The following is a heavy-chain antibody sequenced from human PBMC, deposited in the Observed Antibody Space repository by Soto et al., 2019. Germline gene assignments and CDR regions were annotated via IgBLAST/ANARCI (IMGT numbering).Heavy chain of an antibody. CDR3: ARLAVAGDYYYYYGMDV. CDR2: IDPSDSYT. J-gene: IGHJ6*02. D-gene: IGHD6-19*01. V-gene: IGHV5-10-1*01. Sequence: GESLKISCKGSGYSFTSYWISWVRQMPGKGLEWMGRIDPSDSYTNYSPSFQGHVTISADKSISTAYLQWSSLKASDTAMYYCARLAVAGDYYYYYGMDVWGQGTTVTVSS. CDR1: GYSFTSYW.